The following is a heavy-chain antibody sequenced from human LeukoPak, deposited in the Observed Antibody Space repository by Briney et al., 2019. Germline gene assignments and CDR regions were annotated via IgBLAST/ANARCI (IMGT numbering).Heavy chain of an antibody. CDR2: ISWNGGYT. CDR3: ARDSPPDY. CDR1: GFTFDDYG. Sequence: GGSLRLSCEASGFTFDDYGMSWVRQAPGKGLQWVSGISWNGGYTSYEDSVKGRFTISRDNAKNSLYLQMNSLRAEDTAVYYCARDSPPDYWGQGTLVTVSS. V-gene: IGHV3-20*04. J-gene: IGHJ4*02.